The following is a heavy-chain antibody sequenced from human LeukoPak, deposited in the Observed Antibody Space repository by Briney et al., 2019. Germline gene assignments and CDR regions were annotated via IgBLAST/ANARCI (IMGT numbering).Heavy chain of an antibody. J-gene: IGHJ6*03. V-gene: IGHV1-8*01. D-gene: IGHD2-2*01. Sequence: ASVKVSCKASGYTFTSYDLNWVRQATGQGLEWMGWMNTNSGNTGYAPKFQGRVIMTRNTSISTAYMELSSLRSEDTAVYYCARKGPANYYYYMDVWGKGTSVTVSS. CDR2: MNTNSGNT. CDR1: GYTFTSYD. CDR3: ARKGPANYYYYMDV.